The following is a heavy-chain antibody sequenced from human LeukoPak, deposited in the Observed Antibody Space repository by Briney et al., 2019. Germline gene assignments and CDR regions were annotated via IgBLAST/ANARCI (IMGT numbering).Heavy chain of an antibody. J-gene: IGHJ3*02. CDR2: INWNGGST. V-gene: IGHV3-20*04. Sequence: PGGSLRLSCAASGFTFDDYGMSWVRQAPGKGLEWVSGINWNGGSTGYADSVKGRFTISRDNAKNSLYLQMNSLRAEDTASYYCARAVGSEYAFDIWGQGTMVTVSS. D-gene: IGHD2-15*01. CDR1: GFTFDDYG. CDR3: ARAVGSEYAFDI.